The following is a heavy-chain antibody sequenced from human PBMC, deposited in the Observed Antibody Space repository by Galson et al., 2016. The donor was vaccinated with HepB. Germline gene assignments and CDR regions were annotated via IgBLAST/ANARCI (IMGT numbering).Heavy chain of an antibody. V-gene: IGHV3-23*01. D-gene: IGHD2-21*02. CDR3: AKGGRYCGGDCYSH. CDR1: GFTFSTYA. CDR2: FRENGGST. Sequence: SLRLSCAASGFTFSTYAMSWVRQSPGKGLEWVSTFRENGGSTYYADSVKGRFTISRDNSKNTLFLQMNSLRVEDTAVYYCAKGGRYCGGDCYSHWGQGILVTVSS. J-gene: IGHJ4*02.